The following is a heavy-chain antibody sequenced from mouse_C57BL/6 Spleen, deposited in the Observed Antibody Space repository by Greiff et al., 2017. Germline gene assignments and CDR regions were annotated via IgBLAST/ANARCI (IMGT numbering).Heavy chain of an antibody. CDR2: IDPSDSYT. CDR3: ARGGGYDHQAWFAY. CDR1: GYTFTSYW. D-gene: IGHD2-3*01. V-gene: IGHV1-59*01. J-gene: IGHJ3*01. Sequence: QVQLQQPGAELVRPGTSVKLSCKASGYTFTSYWMHWVKQRPGQGLEWIGVIDPSDSYTNYNQKFKGKATLTVDTSSSTAYMQLSSLTSEDSAVYYCARGGGYDHQAWFAYWGQGTLVTVSA.